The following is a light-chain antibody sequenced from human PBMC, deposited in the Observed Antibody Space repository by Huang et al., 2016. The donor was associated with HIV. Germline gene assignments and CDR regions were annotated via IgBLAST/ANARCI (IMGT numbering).Light chain of an antibody. Sequence: EIVLTQSPATLSLSPGERATLSCRASQSVSSYLAWYQQKPGQAPRLLIYDASKRATGIPARFSGSGSGTDFTLTISSLEPEDVAVYFCQHRSNWPLTFGGGTKVEIK. CDR3: QHRSNWPLT. V-gene: IGKV3-11*01. CDR2: DAS. CDR1: QSVSSY. J-gene: IGKJ4*01.